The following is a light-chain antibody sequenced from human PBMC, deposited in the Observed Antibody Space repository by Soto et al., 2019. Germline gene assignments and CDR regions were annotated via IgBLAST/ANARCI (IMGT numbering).Light chain of an antibody. Sequence: QSVLTQPPSVSAAPGQTVTISCSGSSSNIGNNYVSWYQQLPGTAPKLLIYDNNKRPSGIPDRFSGSKSGTSATLGITGFQTGDEADYYCGTWDSSLSAVVFGGGTKVTVL. CDR2: DNN. J-gene: IGLJ2*01. V-gene: IGLV1-51*01. CDR1: SSNIGNNY. CDR3: GTWDSSLSAVV.